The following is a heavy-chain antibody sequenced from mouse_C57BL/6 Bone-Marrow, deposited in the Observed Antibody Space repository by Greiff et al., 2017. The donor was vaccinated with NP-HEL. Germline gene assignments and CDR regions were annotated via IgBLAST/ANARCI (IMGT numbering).Heavy chain of an antibody. J-gene: IGHJ3*01. D-gene: IGHD2-3*01. CDR3: ARSGRDGYSAWFAY. Sequence: QVQLQQSGAELVRPGTSVKVSCKASGYAFTNSLIEWVKQRPGQGLEWIGVINPGSGGTNYNEKFKGKATLTADKSSSTAYMQLSSLTSEDSAVYFCARSGRDGYSAWFAYWGQGTLVTVSA. V-gene: IGHV1-54*01. CDR1: GYAFTNSL. CDR2: INPGSGGT.